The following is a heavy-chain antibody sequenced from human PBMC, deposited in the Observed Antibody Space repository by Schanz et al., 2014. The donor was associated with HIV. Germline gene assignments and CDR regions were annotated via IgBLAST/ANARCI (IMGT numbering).Heavy chain of an antibody. J-gene: IGHJ4*02. D-gene: IGHD2-21*02. CDR1: GFPFSTYG. CDR2: ISAGGNTK. Sequence: VQLVESGGGVVQPGRSLRLSWAASGFPFSTYGMHWVRQGPGKGRGGVSYISAGGNTKYYADSMKGRFTISRDKAKNSLYLQMNSLRDEDTAVYYCARAGVTDRFDHWGQGTLVTVSS. V-gene: IGHV3-48*02. CDR3: ARAGVTDRFDH.